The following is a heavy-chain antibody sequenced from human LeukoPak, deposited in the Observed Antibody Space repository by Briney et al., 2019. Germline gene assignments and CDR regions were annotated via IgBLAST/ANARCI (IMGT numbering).Heavy chain of an antibody. V-gene: IGHV4-4*02. CDR2: IIHTGST. D-gene: IGHD3-22*01. CDR1: GGSISSSNW. J-gene: IGHJ4*01. Sequence: PSETLSLTCSVSGGSISSSNWWSWVCQPPGKGLEWIGEIIHTGSTNYNPSLKSRVTISVDKSKNQFSLNLSSVTAADTAMYYCACYYDSSGYRFDYWGHGALVTVSS. CDR3: ACYYDSSGYRFDY.